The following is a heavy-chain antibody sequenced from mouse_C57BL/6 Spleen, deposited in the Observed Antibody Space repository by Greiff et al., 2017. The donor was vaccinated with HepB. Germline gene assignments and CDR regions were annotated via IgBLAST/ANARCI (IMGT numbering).Heavy chain of an antibody. J-gene: IGHJ4*01. CDR2: INPNNGGT. D-gene: IGHD2-5*01. CDR1: GYTFTDYN. V-gene: IGHV1-18*01. Sequence: VQLQQSGPELVKPGASVKIPCKASGYTFTDYNMDWVKQSHGKSLEWIGDINPNNGGTIYNQKFKGKATLTVDKSSSTAYMELRSLTSEDTAVYYCARSGDSNYEDYAMDYWGQGTSVTVSS. CDR3: ARSGDSNYEDYAMDY.